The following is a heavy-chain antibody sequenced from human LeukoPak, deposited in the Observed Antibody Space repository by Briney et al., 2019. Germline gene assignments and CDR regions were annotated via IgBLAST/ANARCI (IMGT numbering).Heavy chain of an antibody. V-gene: IGHV3-64*01. J-gene: IGHJ6*03. D-gene: IGHD3-3*01. CDR1: GFTFSSYA. Sequence: GGSLRLPCAASGFTFSSYAMHWVRQAPGKGLEYVSAISSNGGSTYYANSVKGRFTISRDNSKNTLYLQMGSLRAEDMAVYYCARGGRFLEWLSNHYYYYMDVWGKGTTVTVSS. CDR3: ARGGRFLEWLSNHYYYYMDV. CDR2: ISSNGGST.